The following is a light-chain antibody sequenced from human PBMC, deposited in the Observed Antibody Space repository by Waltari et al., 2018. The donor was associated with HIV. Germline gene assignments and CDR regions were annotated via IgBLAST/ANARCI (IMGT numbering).Light chain of an antibody. Sequence: DLQLTQPRSLLYASVGDRATITCRASQGIGTSLAWYQQKPVKAPQLLISAASTLQPGVPTRFSGSGSGTEFTLTISGLQPEDFATYYCQQVKSNPFTFGPGTKVDFK. CDR1: QGIGTS. CDR3: QQVKSNPFT. J-gene: IGKJ3*01. CDR2: AAS. V-gene: IGKV1-9*01.